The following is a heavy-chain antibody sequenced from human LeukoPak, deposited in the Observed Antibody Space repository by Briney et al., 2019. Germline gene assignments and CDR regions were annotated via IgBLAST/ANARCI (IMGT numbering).Heavy chain of an antibody. Sequence: PGGSLRLSCAASGFTFSSYSMNWVRQAPGKGLEWVSYISSSSTIYYADSVKGRFTISRDNAKNSLYLQMNSLRAEDTALYYCAKDGRYDTTGYYDYWGQGTLVTVSS. V-gene: IGHV3-48*01. CDR1: GFTFSSYS. CDR2: ISSSSTI. CDR3: AKDGRYDTTGYYDY. D-gene: IGHD3-22*01. J-gene: IGHJ4*02.